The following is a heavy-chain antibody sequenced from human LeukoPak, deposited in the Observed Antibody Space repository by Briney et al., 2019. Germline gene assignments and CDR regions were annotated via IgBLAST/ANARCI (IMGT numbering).Heavy chain of an antibody. CDR2: IIPIFGTA. J-gene: IGHJ6*03. V-gene: IGHV1-69*01. D-gene: IGHD2-8*02. CDR3: ARGPWSGYYYYYMDA. CDR1: GGTFSSYA. Sequence: SVKVSCKASGGTFSSYAISWVRQAPGQGLEWMGGIIPIFGTANYAQKFQGRVTITADESTSTAYMELSSLRSEDTAVYYCARGPWSGYYYYYMDAWGKGTTVTVSS.